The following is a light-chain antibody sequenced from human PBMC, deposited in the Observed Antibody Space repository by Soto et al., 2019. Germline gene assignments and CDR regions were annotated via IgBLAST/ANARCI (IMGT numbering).Light chain of an antibody. V-gene: IGKV3-20*01. J-gene: IGKJ3*01. CDR2: GAS. CDR3: QQDGSSPL. Sequence: EIVLTQSPGTLSLSPGERATLSCRASQSVSSSYLAWYQQKPGQAPRLLVYGASSRATGIPDRFSGSGSGTGFTLNISRLESEDFAVYYCQQDGSSPLFGPGTKVDIK. CDR1: QSVSSSY.